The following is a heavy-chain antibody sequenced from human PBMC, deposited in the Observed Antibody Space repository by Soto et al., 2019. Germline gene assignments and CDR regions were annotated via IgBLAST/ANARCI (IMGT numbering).Heavy chain of an antibody. J-gene: IGHJ4*02. CDR2: IILMFGPA. CDR1: GGTFSRYG. D-gene: IGHD6-19*01. V-gene: IGHV1-69*01. CDR3: ARSEEERWLAADH. Sequence: QVQLVQSGAEVKKPGSSVKVSCKASGGTFSRYGFSWVRQAPGQGPEWMGGIILMFGPAAYAQKFQGRVTITADELTSTVYMELRSLRSEDTAVYYCARSEEERWLAADHWGQGTLVSVSS.